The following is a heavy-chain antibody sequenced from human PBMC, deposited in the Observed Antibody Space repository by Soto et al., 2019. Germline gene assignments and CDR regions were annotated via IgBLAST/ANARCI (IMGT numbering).Heavy chain of an antibody. V-gene: IGHV4-31*03. D-gene: IGHD3-10*01. J-gene: IGHJ5*02. CDR1: GGSISSGGYH. CDR2: ISYSGNT. CDR3: ASVNRSFVTFFAP. Sequence: QVQLQESGPGLVKPSQTLSLTCSVSGGSISSGGYHWSWIRQHPGKGLEWIGYISYSGNTYYSPSLKSRITISVDTSKNQFSLKLSSVTAADTAVYYCASVNRSFVTFFAPWGQGTLVKVSS.